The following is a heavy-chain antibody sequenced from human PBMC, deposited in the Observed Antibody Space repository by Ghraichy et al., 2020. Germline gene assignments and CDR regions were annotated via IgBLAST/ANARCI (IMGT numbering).Heavy chain of an antibody. V-gene: IGHV4-4*07. CDR1: GGSISSYY. Sequence: SETLSLTCTVSGGSISSYYWSWIRQPAGKGLEWIGRIYTSGSTNYNPSLKSRVTMSVDTSKNQFSLKLSSVTAADTAVYYCARDEGAIVDHDWFDPWGQGTLVTVSS. CDR3: ARDEGAIVDHDWFDP. J-gene: IGHJ5*02. D-gene: IGHD1-26*01. CDR2: IYTSGST.